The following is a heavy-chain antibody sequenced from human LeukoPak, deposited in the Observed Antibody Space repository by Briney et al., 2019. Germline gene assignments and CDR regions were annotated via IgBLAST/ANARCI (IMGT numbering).Heavy chain of an antibody. CDR1: GFTFSSYW. CDR2: IKQDGSEK. CDR3: AKPGGSSSS. Sequence: PGGSLRLSCAASGFTFSSYWMSWVRQAPGKGLEWVANIKQDGSEKYYVDSVKGRFTISRDNSKNTLYLQMNSLRAEDTAVYYCAKPGGSSSSWGQGTLVTVSS. V-gene: IGHV3-7*03. J-gene: IGHJ4*02. D-gene: IGHD6-13*01.